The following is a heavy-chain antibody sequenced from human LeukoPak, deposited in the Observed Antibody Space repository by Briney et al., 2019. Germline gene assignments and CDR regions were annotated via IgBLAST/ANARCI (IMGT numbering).Heavy chain of an antibody. CDR1: GGSFSGCY. J-gene: IGHJ4*02. CDR2: INHSGST. D-gene: IGHD6-19*01. V-gene: IGHV4-34*01. CDR3: ARGRGYSSGWHFDY. Sequence: SETLSLTCAAYGGSFSGCYWSWIRQPPGKGLEWIGEINHSGSTNYNPSLKSRVTISVDTSKNQFSLKLSSVTAADTAVYYCARGRGYSSGWHFDYWGQGTLVTVSS.